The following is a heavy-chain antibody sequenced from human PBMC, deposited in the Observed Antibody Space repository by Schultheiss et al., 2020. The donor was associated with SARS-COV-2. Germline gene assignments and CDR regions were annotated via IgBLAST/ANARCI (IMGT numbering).Heavy chain of an antibody. D-gene: IGHD2-8*01. V-gene: IGHV3-13*01. J-gene: IGHJ4*02. CDR1: GFRFSSYD. Sequence: GGSLRLSCAASGFRFSSYDMHWVRQATGKGLEWVSAIGTAGDTYYPGSVKGRFTISRDNSRNTMYMQMKSVRAEDTAVYYCARDLVYSRSAPDYWGQGTLVTVSS. CDR2: IGTAGDT. CDR3: ARDLVYSRSAPDY.